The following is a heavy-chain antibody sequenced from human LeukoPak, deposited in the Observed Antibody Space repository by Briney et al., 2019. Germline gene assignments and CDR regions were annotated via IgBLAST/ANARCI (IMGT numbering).Heavy chain of an antibody. V-gene: IGHV3-23*01. CDR2: ISGTGGNT. CDR3: AKDFEFKWQQPSDH. J-gene: IGHJ4*02. Sequence: PGGSLRLSCAVSGFSFSNYAMSWVCQFPGKGLEWVSGISGTGGNTYYADSVKGRFTISRDNSKNMLYLQMNTLTAEDTAVYFCAKDFEFKWQQPSDHWGQGTPVTVSS. D-gene: IGHD1/OR15-1a*01. CDR1: GFSFSNYA.